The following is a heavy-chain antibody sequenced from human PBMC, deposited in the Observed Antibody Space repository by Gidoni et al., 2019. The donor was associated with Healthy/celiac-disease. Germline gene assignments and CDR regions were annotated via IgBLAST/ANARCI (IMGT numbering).Heavy chain of an antibody. CDR2: ISSSSSYI. CDR1: AIAFISYP. CDR3: ARALQDYYGVKFTYCFDY. Sequence: EVQLVASAGGLVKPGGSLILSCASSAIAFISYPMTWVRPAPGKGLEWVSSISSSSSYIYYADSVKGRFTNSRDNAKNELYLQMNSLRAGDTAVYYCARALQDYYGVKFTYCFDYWGQGTLVTVSS. D-gene: IGHD3-22*01. V-gene: IGHV3-21*01. J-gene: IGHJ4*02.